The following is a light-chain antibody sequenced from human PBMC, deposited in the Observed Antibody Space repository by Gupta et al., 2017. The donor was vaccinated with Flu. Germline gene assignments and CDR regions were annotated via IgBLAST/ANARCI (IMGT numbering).Light chain of an antibody. Sequence: PSTLSAYVGDRVTNTCRASQSLSSWLAWYQQKPGKAPNLLIYKASNLESGVPSRFSGSGSGTEFTLTISSLQPDDFATYYCQQYDSYSLTFGGGTKVEI. CDR2: KAS. J-gene: IGKJ4*01. CDR1: QSLSSW. CDR3: QQYDSYSLT. V-gene: IGKV1-5*03.